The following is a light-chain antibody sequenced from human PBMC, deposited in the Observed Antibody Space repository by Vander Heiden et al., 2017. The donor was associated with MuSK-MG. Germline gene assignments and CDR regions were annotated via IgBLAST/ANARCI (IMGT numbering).Light chain of an antibody. CDR1: QSIRTW. CDR3: QQYNIYS. CDR2: DAS. V-gene: IGKV1-5*01. Sequence: DIQMTKSPSTLSAFVGDRVTITCRASQSIRTWLAWYQQKPGKAPRLLIYDASSLNSGVTSRFSGSGSGTEFTLTISSLQTDDFATYYCQQYNIYSFGHGTKVDIK. J-gene: IGKJ3*01.